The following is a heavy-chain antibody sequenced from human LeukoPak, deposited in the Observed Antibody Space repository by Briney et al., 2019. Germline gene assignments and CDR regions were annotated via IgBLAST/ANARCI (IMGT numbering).Heavy chain of an antibody. CDR1: GGSINNGDYY. CDR2: IYYSGST. CDR3: ARIYYSSSYDYWYFDL. J-gene: IGHJ2*01. D-gene: IGHD6-13*01. Sequence: SETLSLTCTVSGGSINNGDYYWGWIRQPPGKGLEWIGYIYYSGSTSYNPSLKSRVTISVDTSKNQFSLKLTSVTAADTAMYYCARIYYSSSYDYWYFDLWGRGTLVTVSS. V-gene: IGHV4-61*08.